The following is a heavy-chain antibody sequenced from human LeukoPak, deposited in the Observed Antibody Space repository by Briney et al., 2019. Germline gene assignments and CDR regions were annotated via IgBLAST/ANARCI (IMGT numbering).Heavy chain of an antibody. D-gene: IGHD3-3*01. CDR2: INPNSGGT. CDR1: GYTFTGYY. V-gene: IGHV1-2*02. J-gene: IGHJ6*03. CDR3: ARGGGGSLEWLLYRNYYYYMDV. Sequence: RVASVKVSCKASGYTFTGYYMHWVRQAPGQGLEWMGWINPNSGGTNYAQKSQGRVTMTRDTSISTAYMELSRLTSDDTAVYYCARGGGGSLEWLLYRNYYYYMDVWGKGTTVTVSS.